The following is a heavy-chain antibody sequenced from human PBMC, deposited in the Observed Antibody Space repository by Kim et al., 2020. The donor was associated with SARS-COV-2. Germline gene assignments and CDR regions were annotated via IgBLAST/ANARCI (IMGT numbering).Heavy chain of an antibody. CDR1: GDSVSSNSAA. Sequence: SQTLSLTCAISGDSVSSNSAAWNWIRQSPSRGLEWLGRTYYRSKWYNDYAVSVKSRITINPDTSKNQFSLQRNSVTPEDTAVYYCARVIAAAGIGAFDIWGQGTMVTVSS. CDR2: TYYRSKWYN. D-gene: IGHD6-13*01. J-gene: IGHJ3*02. CDR3: ARVIAAAGIGAFDI. V-gene: IGHV6-1*01.